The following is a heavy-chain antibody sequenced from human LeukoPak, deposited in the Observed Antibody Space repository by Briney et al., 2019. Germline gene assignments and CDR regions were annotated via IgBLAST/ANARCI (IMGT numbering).Heavy chain of an antibody. CDR3: ARGYSSSSDAYYYYYGMDV. J-gene: IGHJ6*02. CDR1: GGSISSYY. D-gene: IGHD6-6*01. Sequence: KPSETLSLTCTVSGGSISSYYWSWIRQPAGKGLEWIGRIYTSGSTNYNPSLKSRVTMSVDTSKNQFSLKLGSVTAADTAVYYCARGYSSSSDAYYYYYGMDVWGQGTTVTVSS. V-gene: IGHV4-4*07. CDR2: IYTSGST.